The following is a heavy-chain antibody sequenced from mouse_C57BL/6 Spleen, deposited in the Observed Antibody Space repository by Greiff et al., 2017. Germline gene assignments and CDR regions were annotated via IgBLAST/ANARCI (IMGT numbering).Heavy chain of an antibody. CDR1: GYTFTSYW. CDR2: IDPSDSYT. Sequence: VQLQQPGAELVMPGASVKLSCKASGYTFTSYWMHWVKQRPGQGLEWIGEIDPSDSYTNYNQKFKGKSTLTVDKSSSTAYMQLSSLTSEDSAVYYCARVCGNYAWYVDVWGTGTTVTVSS. CDR3: ARVCGNYAWYVDV. V-gene: IGHV1-69*01. J-gene: IGHJ1*03. D-gene: IGHD2-1*01.